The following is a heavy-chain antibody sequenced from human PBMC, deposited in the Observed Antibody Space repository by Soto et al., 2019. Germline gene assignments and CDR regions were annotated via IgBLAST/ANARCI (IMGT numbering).Heavy chain of an antibody. CDR3: ARAPDYTEVFDI. J-gene: IGHJ3*02. V-gene: IGHV6-1*01. Sequence: SQTLSLTCAISGDSVSSNSAAWNWIRQSPSRGLEWLGRTYYRFNWYNDYAVSVKSRITINPDTSKNQFSLQLNSVTPEDTAVYYCARAPDYTEVFDIWGQGTMVTVSS. CDR2: TYYRFNWYN. D-gene: IGHD4-4*01. CDR1: GDSVSSNSAA.